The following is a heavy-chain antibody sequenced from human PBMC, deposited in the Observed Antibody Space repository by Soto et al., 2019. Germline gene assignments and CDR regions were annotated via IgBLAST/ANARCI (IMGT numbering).Heavy chain of an antibody. J-gene: IGHJ5*01. CDR1: GCSISSSIYY. CDR2: ISYSGST. V-gene: IGHV4-39*01. Sequence: QLQLQESGPGLVKPSETLSLTCSVSGCSISSSIYYWGWIRQPPGKGLEWIGNISYSGSTSYNPSLKSRVTISVDTSKNQFSLKLSSVTAADTAVYYCANLYGSGWYYSWGQGTLVTVSS. CDR3: ANLYGSGWYYS. D-gene: IGHD6-19*01.